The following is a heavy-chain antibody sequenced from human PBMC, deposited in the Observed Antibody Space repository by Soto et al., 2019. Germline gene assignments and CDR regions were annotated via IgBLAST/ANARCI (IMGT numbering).Heavy chain of an antibody. V-gene: IGHV3-74*01. CDR1: GFTFSSYW. CDR3: ARGAKGQWLVDY. CDR2: INSDGSSR. D-gene: IGHD6-19*01. Sequence: GGSLRLSCAASGFTFSSYWMHWVRQAPGKGLVWVSRINSDGSSRNYADPVKGRFTISRDNAKNTVFLQMNSLRADDTAVYYCARGAKGQWLVDYWGQGTLVTVSS. J-gene: IGHJ4*02.